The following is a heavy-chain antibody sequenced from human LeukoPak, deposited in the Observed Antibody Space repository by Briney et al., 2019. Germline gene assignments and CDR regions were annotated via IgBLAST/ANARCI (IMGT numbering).Heavy chain of an antibody. Sequence: GGSLRLSCAASGFHFSGYAMSWVRQAPGKGLEWVSAISGSGGSTYYADSVKGRFTISRDNAKNSLYLQMNSLRAEDTAVYYCARSQYCGGDCYTYFDYWGQGTLVTVSS. D-gene: IGHD2-21*02. V-gene: IGHV3-23*01. CDR3: ARSQYCGGDCYTYFDY. CDR1: GFHFSGYA. J-gene: IGHJ4*02. CDR2: ISGSGGST.